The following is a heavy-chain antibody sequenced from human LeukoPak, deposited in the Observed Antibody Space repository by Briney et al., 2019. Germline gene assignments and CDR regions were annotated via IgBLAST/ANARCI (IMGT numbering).Heavy chain of an antibody. CDR1: GGSFSGYS. CDR2: INHSGIN. J-gene: IGHJ6*02. Sequence: SETLSLTCAFYGGSFSGYSLTLIRQPPGKGLEWIGEINHSGINHFNPSLKSRVTISADTSKNQVFLSLSSVTAAGTAVYYCAKKKVDVVGNQYYYYYGLDVWGQGTTVTVSS. CDR3: AKKKVDVVGNQYYYYYGLDV. D-gene: IGHD2-21*01. V-gene: IGHV4-34*01.